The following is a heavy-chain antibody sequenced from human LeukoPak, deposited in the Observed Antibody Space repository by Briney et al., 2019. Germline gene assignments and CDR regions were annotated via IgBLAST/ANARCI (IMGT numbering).Heavy chain of an antibody. V-gene: IGHV3-53*01. D-gene: IGHD4-23*01. CDR3: ARGGPMTTVVEYYFDY. CDR2: IYSGGST. Sequence: GGSLRLSCAASGFTVSSSYMSWVRQAPGKGLEWVSVIYSGGSTYYADSVKGRFTISRDNSKNTLYLQMNSLRAEDTAVYYCARGGPMTTVVEYYFDYWGQGTLVTVSS. J-gene: IGHJ4*02. CDR1: GFTVSSSY.